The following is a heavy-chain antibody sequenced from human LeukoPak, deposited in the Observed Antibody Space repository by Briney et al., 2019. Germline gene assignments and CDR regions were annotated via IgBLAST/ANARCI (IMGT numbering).Heavy chain of an antibody. Sequence: PSETLSLTCTVSGGSISSYYWSWIRQPAGKGLEWIGRIYYSGSTYYNPSLKSRVTISVDTSKNQFSLKLSSVTAADTAVYYCARDTPRSGSYYYYGMDVWGQGTTVTVSS. D-gene: IGHD1-26*01. CDR2: IYYSGST. CDR1: GGSISSYY. V-gene: IGHV4-4*07. CDR3: ARDTPRSGSYYYYGMDV. J-gene: IGHJ6*02.